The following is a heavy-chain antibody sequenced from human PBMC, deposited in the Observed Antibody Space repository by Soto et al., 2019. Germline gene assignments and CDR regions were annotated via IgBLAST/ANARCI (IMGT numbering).Heavy chain of an antibody. CDR1: GGTFSGYD. V-gene: IGHV4-34*01. CDR3: ARENRDFWSGYSYYFDY. CDR2: INHSGST. J-gene: IGHJ4*02. Sequence: SGTLALTCAVDGGTFSGYDWSWIRQPPGKGLEWIGEINHSGSTNYNPSLKSRVTISVDTSKNQFSLKLSSVTAADTAVYYCARENRDFWSGYSYYFDYWGQGTLVTVSS. D-gene: IGHD3-3*01.